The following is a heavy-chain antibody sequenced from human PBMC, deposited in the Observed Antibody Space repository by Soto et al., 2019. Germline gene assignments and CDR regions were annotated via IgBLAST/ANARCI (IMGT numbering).Heavy chain of an antibody. CDR3: AKVIVLGASTIEF. CDR2: ISGSGGTT. D-gene: IGHD6-6*01. CDR1: GFTFNHYG. V-gene: IGHV3-23*01. J-gene: IGHJ4*02. Sequence: EQLLESGGGLVQPGGSLTLSCAASGFTFNHYGMAWVRQAPGKGLEWVSVISGSGGTTYYADSVKGRFTISRDNSKSTVYLQMTCLRVEDTALYSCAKVIVLGASTIEFWGPGTLVTVSS.